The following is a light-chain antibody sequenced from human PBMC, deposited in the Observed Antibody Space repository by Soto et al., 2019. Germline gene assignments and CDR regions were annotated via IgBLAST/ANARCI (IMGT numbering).Light chain of an antibody. CDR3: HQYGSLPAT. CDR2: GAP. Sequence: EIVWTQSAGTLPLYPRERAPLYCSSSQSVSNTYLAWYQQNPGQAPRLLIYGAPSRATRIPDRFSGSGSGTAFTLTISRLEPEDFAVYYCHQYGSLPATFGQGAKVDIK. J-gene: IGKJ1*01. V-gene: IGKV3-20*01. CDR1: QSVSNTY.